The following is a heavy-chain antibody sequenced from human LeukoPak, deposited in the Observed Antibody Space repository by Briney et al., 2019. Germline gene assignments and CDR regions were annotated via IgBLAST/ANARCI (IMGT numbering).Heavy chain of an antibody. J-gene: IGHJ3*02. CDR2: IYHSGST. V-gene: IGHV4-38-2*01. CDR1: GYSISSGYY. Sequence: SETLSLTCAVSGYSISSGYYWGWIRPPPGKGLEWIGSIYHSGSTYYNPSLKSRVTISVDTSKNQFSLKLSSVTAADTAVYYCAPTDAFDIWGQGTMVTVSS. CDR3: APTDAFDI.